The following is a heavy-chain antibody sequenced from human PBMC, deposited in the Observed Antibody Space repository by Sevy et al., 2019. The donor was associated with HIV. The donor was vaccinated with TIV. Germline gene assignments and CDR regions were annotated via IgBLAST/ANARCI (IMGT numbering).Heavy chain of an antibody. CDR1: GFTFSTYS. CDR3: ARDKMGYYGMDV. V-gene: IGHV3-48*02. J-gene: IGHJ6*02. Sequence: GGSLRLSCAASGFTFSTYSMNWVRQAPGKGLEWVSYISSSSSTIYYTDSVKGRFTISRDNAKNSLYLQMNSLRDEDTAVYYCARDKMGYYGMDVWGLGTTVTVSS. D-gene: IGHD2-8*01. CDR2: ISSSSSTI.